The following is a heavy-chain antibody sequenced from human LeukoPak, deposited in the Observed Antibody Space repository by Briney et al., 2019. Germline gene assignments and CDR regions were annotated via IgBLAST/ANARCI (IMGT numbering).Heavy chain of an antibody. Sequence: GGSLRLSCAASGYSFSSYGMQWVRQAPGKGLELVAVIWYDGSKKYYAGSVKGRFTISRDDSKNTLYLQMNSLRAEDTAIYYCARDPGTLATYFDYWGPGTLVTVSS. CDR2: IWYDGSKK. V-gene: IGHV3-33*01. CDR3: ARDPGTLATYFDY. J-gene: IGHJ4*02. CDR1: GYSFSSYG. D-gene: IGHD6-13*01.